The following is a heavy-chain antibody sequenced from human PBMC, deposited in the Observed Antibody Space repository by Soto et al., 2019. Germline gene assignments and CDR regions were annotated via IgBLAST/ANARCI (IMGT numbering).Heavy chain of an antibody. CDR3: ARQYSGYDALDY. CDR1: GYTFTGYY. CDR2: INPNSGGT. Sequence: QVQLVQSGAEVKKPGASVKVSCKASGYTFTGYYMHWVRQAPGQGLEWMGWINPNSGGTNYAQKLQGWITMTRDTSISTAYMELSRLRSDDTAVYYCARQYSGYDALDYWGQGTLVTVSS. V-gene: IGHV1-2*04. J-gene: IGHJ4*02. D-gene: IGHD5-12*01.